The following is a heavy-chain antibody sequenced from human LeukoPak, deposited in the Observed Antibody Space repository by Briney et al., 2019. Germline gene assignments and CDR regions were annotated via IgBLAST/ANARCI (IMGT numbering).Heavy chain of an antibody. J-gene: IGHJ4*02. CDR2: ISSSGSTI. CDR1: GFTFSSYE. CDR3: ARGRSYYGSGSDY. D-gene: IGHD3-10*01. Sequence: GGSLRLSCAASGFTFSSYEMNWVRQAPGKGLEWASYISSSGSTIYYADSVKGRFTISRDNAKNSLYLQMNSLRAEDTAVYYCARGRSYYGSGSDYWGQGTLVTVSS. V-gene: IGHV3-48*03.